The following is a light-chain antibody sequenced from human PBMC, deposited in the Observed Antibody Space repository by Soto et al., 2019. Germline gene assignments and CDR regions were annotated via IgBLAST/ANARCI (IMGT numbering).Light chain of an antibody. CDR2: DVS. CDR1: SSDVGGYNY. J-gene: IGLJ2*01. Sequence: QSALTQPASVSGSPGQSITISCTGTSSDVGGYNYVSWYQQHPGKAPKLMIYDVSNRPSGVSNRFSGSKSGNTPSLTISGLQAEDEADYSCSSYTSSSTLVVFGGGTKLTVL. V-gene: IGLV2-14*01. CDR3: SSYTSSSTLVV.